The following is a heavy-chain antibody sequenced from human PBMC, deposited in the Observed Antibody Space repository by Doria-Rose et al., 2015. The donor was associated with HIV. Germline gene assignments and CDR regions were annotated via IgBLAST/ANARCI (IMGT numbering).Heavy chain of an antibody. D-gene: IGHD3-3*01. Sequence: VQLVQSGGGLVQPGRSLRLSCVGSGFSFESYAMHWVRLAPGKGLEWVAGISWYSGANGNADSVEGRFTISRDNAKKSVYLEMRSLRPEDTAFYYCAKAPIIGPKYYFYMDVWGKGTSVTVSS. V-gene: IGHV3-9*01. CDR2: ISWYSGAN. CDR1: GFSFESYA. J-gene: IGHJ6*03. CDR3: AKAPIIGPKYYFYMDV.